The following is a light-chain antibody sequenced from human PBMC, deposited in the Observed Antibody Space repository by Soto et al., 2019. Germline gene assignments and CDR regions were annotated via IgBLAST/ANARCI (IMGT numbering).Light chain of an antibody. Sequence: IQMTQSPSSVSASVGDRVTMTCRASQGVGGWLAWYQQKPGKVPKLLIYATSSLHSGVPSRFSGSGSGTDFTLSISSLQPGDFATYYCQQTHSLPLSFGPGTKVDIK. J-gene: IGKJ3*01. CDR3: QQTHSLPLS. V-gene: IGKV1-12*01. CDR2: ATS. CDR1: QGVGGW.